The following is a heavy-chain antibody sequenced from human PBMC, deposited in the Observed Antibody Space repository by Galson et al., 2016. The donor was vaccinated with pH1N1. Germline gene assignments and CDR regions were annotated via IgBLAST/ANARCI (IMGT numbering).Heavy chain of an antibody. Sequence: SVKVSCKASGGTFTLYGITWVRQAPGQGLEWMGRIIPIVGLTKYAEKFQGRVTVTADVSTSTAYMELSSLRSEDTAVYYCASRSSGQLHFDYWGQGTLVTVSS. CDR2: IIPIVGLT. CDR1: GGTFTLYG. CDR3: ASRSSGQLHFDY. V-gene: IGHV1-69*04. D-gene: IGHD3-22*01. J-gene: IGHJ4*02.